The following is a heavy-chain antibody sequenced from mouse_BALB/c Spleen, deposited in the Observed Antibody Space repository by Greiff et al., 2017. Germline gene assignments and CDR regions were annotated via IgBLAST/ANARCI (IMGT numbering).Heavy chain of an antibody. CDR2: ISCYNGAT. D-gene: IGHD1-1*01. CDR1: GYSFTGYY. J-gene: IGHJ4*01. Sequence: LVKTGASVKISCKASGYSFTGYYMHWVKQSHGKSLEWIGYISCYNGATSYNQKFKGKATFTVDTSSSTAYMQFNSLTSEDSAVYYCATLYGSSEMDYWGQGTSVTVSS. CDR3: ATLYGSSEMDY. V-gene: IGHV1S34*01.